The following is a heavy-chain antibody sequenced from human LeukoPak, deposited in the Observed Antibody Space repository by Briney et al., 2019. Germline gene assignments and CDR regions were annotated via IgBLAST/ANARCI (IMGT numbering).Heavy chain of an antibody. Sequence: GASVKVSCKASGYTFTSYYMHWVRQAPGQGLEWMGIINPSGGSTSYAQKFQGRVTMTRDMSTSTVCMELSSLRSEDTAVYYCARGPPLRYFDWLLSGYFDYWGQGTLVTVSS. CDR3: ARGPPLRYFDWLLSGYFDY. J-gene: IGHJ4*02. V-gene: IGHV1-46*01. CDR2: INPSGGST. D-gene: IGHD3-9*01. CDR1: GYTFTSYY.